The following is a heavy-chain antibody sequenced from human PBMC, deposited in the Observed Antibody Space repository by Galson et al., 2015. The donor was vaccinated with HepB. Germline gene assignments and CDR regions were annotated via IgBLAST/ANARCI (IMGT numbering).Heavy chain of an antibody. J-gene: IGHJ6*03. CDR1: GFTFSSYS. Sequence: SLRLSCAASGFTFSSYSMNWVRQAPGKGLEWVSSISSSSSYIYYADSVKGRFTISRDNAKNSLYLQMNSLRAEDTAVYYCARGELTSITMIVVEDYYYYMDVWGKGTTVTVSS. V-gene: IGHV3-21*01. CDR2: ISSSSSYI. CDR3: ARGELTSITMIVVEDYYYYMDV. D-gene: IGHD3-22*01.